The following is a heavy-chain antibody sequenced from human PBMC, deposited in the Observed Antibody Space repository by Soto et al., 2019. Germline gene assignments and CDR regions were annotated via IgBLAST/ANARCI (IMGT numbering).Heavy chain of an antibody. CDR3: ARRYCGGDGCYYFDS. CDR1: GGSISSSSHH. V-gene: IGHV4-39*01. CDR2: IHYSGRT. J-gene: IGHJ4*02. D-gene: IGHD2-21*01. Sequence: QLQLQESGPGLVKPSETLSLTCTVSGGSISSSSHHWGWIRQPPGEGLEWIGTIHYSGRTYYNPSPTSRVTLTVDTPKTQFSLRLSAVTAEDTAVYSCARRYCGGDGCYYFDSWGQGILVTVSS.